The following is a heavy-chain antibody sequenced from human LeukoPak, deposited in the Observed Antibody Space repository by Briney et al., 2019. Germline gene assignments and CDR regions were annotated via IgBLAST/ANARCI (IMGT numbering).Heavy chain of an antibody. CDR2: ISGSGGST. CDR3: ASPPSSGFDAFGI. V-gene: IGHV3-23*01. CDR1: GFTFSSYA. D-gene: IGHD3-10*01. Sequence: PGGSLRLSCAASGFTFSSYAMSWVRQAPGKGLEWVSGISGSGGSTYYADSVKGRFTISRDNSKNTLYLQMNSLRAEDTAVYYCASPPSSGFDAFGIWGQGTMVTVSS. J-gene: IGHJ3*02.